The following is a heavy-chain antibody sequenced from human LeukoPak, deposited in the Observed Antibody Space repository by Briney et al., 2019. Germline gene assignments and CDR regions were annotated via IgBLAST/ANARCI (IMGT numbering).Heavy chain of an antibody. CDR3: ARALLGFDY. J-gene: IGHJ4*02. CDR2: ISAYNGNT. Sequence: ASVKVSCKASGYTFTSYGISWVRQAPGQGLEWMGWISAYNGNTNYAQKFQGRVTMTRNTSISTAYMELSSLRSEDTAVYYCARALLGFDYWGQGTLVTVSS. V-gene: IGHV1-18*01. CDR1: GYTFTSYG.